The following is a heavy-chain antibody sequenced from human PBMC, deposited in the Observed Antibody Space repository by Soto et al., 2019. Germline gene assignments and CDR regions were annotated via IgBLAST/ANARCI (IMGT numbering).Heavy chain of an antibody. CDR2: ISPSTSHI. J-gene: IGHJ6*02. CDR3: SGCSGGACHRNYGMDV. D-gene: IGHD2-15*01. Sequence: EVHLVESGGGLVKPGGSLRLSCAVSGFTFSSCTMNWVRQAPGKGLEWVSSISPSTSHIYYTDSVKGRFNIARDNAKNALFLQMNSVRAEDTAVYYCSGCSGGACHRNYGMDVWGQGTTVTVSS. V-gene: IGHV3-21*01. CDR1: GFTFSSCT.